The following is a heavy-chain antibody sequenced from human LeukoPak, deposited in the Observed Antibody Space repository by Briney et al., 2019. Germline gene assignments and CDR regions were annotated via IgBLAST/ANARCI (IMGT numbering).Heavy chain of an antibody. CDR3: ARSNEVVDTAMD. CDR2: MNPNSGNT. J-gene: IGHJ4*02. V-gene: IGHV1-8*01. Sequence: ASVKVSCKASGYTLTSYDINWVRQATGQGLEWMGWMNPNSGNTGYAQKFQGRVTMTRNTSISTAYMELSSLRSEDTAVYYCARSNEVVDTAMDWGQGTLVTVSS. CDR1: GYTLTSYD. D-gene: IGHD5-18*01.